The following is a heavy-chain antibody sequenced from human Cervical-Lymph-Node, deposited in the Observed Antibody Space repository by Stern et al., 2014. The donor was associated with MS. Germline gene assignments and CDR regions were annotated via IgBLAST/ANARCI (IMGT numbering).Heavy chain of an antibody. D-gene: IGHD1-26*01. CDR1: GYTFTHYG. CDR2: INTNTGIP. Sequence: VQLVQSGSELKKPGASVKVSCKASGYTFTHYGINWVRQAPGQGLEWMGWINTNTGIPTYAQAFTGLFVFSFDASVSTAYLHISNLKADDTAIYYCARLRVGNITRDYWGPGTLVTVSS. J-gene: IGHJ4*02. V-gene: IGHV7-4-1*02. CDR3: ARLRVGNITRDY.